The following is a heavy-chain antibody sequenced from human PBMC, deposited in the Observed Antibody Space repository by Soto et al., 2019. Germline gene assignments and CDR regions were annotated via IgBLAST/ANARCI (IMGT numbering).Heavy chain of an antibody. CDR3: ASRYTSAWYVVY. J-gene: IGHJ4*02. D-gene: IGHD6-19*01. V-gene: IGHV4-39*01. CDR2: IYYSGTT. CDR1: GGSISSSSYY. Sequence: TLSLTCTVSGGSISSSSYYWAWIRQPPGKGLERIGSIYYSGTTYYNPSLKSRVTISVDTAKNQFSLKLTSVTAADTAVYYCASRYTSAWYVVYWGQGTQVTAPQ.